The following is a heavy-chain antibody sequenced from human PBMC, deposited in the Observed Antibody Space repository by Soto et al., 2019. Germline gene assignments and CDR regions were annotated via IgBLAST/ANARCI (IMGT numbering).Heavy chain of an antibody. CDR3: ARDDVLCDGGRCYGIPLDV. Sequence: EVQLVESGGGLVQPGGSLRLSCAASGFTVSSKYMTWVRQAPGKGLEWVSLIQRGGTTYYADSVKGRFTILSDTSENTLHLQMDSLRVEDTAVYYCARDDVLCDGGRCYGIPLDVWGKGNTVTVSS. J-gene: IGHJ6*04. D-gene: IGHD2-15*01. CDR1: GFTVSSKY. V-gene: IGHV3-66*01. CDR2: IQRGGTT.